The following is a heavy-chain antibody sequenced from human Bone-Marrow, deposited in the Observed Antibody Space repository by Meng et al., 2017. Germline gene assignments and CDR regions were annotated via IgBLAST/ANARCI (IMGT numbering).Heavy chain of an antibody. D-gene: IGHD3-22*01. V-gene: IGHV3-9*01. CDR2: ISWNSGSI. Sequence: SLKISCAASGFTFDDYAMHWVRQAPGKGLEWVSGISWNSGSIGYADSVKGRFTISRDNAKNSLYLQMNSLRAEDTALYYCAKDKHYYDSSGYYYSFRAFDTWGQGTMVTVSS. CDR3: AKDKHYYDSSGYYYSFRAFDT. J-gene: IGHJ3*02. CDR1: GFTFDDYA.